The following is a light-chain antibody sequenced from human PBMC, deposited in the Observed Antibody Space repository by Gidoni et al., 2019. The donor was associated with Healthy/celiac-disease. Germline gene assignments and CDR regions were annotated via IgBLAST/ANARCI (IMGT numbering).Light chain of an antibody. CDR2: SND. V-gene: IGLV1-44*01. CDR3: AAWDASLTGWV. CDR1: SSNIGGNI. J-gene: IGLJ3*02. Sequence: QSVLPQPPSTSGTPGQRVTISCSGSSSNIGGNIVNWYKQLPGTAPRLLMYSNDQRPSGVPDRFSGSKSGTSASLAISGLQSEDEADYYCAAWDASLTGWVFGGGTKLTVL.